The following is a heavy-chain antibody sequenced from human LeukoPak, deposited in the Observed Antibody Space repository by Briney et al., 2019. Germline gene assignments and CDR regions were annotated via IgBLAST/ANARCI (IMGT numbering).Heavy chain of an antibody. J-gene: IGHJ4*02. CDR3: ARVSSGWYYFDY. Sequence: ASVKVSCKASGYTFTSYYMHWVRQAPGQGLEWMGIINPSGGSTSYPQKFQGRVTMTRDTSTSTVYMELSSLGSEDPAVYYCARVSSGWYYFDYWGQGTLVTVSS. CDR2: INPSGGST. V-gene: IGHV1-46*01. CDR1: GYTFTSYY. D-gene: IGHD6-19*01.